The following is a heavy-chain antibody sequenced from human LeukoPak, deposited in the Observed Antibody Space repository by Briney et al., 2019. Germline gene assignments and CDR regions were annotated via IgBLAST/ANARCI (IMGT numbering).Heavy chain of an antibody. CDR2: TYYRSQQWHS. J-gene: IGHJ4*02. CDR1: GDTVSSNGAS. CDR3: GRETDFGVVTN. Sequence: SQTLSLTCAISGDTVSSNGASWNWIRQSPSRGLEWLGRTYYRSQQWHSDYAPSVKGRITLNPDPSKNQFSLQLNSMTPEDTALYYCGRETDFGVVTNWGQGTLVTVSS. V-gene: IGHV6-1*01. D-gene: IGHD3-3*01.